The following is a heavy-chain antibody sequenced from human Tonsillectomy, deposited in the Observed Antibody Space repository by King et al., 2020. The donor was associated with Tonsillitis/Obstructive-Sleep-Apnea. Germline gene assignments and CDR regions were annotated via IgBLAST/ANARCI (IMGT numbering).Heavy chain of an antibody. Sequence: VQLVESGGGLIQPGGSLRLSCAASGFTVSSNYMSWVRQAPGKGLEWVSVIYSGGSTYYADSVKGRFTISRDNSKNTLYLQMNSLRAEDTAVYYCARARGNFTEGFVPWGQGTLVTVSS. V-gene: IGHV3-53*01. J-gene: IGHJ5*02. D-gene: IGHD3-16*01. CDR1: GFTVSSNY. CDR3: ARARGNFTEGFVP. CDR2: IYSGGST.